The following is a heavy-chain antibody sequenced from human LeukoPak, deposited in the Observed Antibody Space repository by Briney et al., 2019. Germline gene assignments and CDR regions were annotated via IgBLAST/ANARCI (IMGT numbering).Heavy chain of an antibody. CDR1: GGTFSSYA. CDR3: ARGQPQYCSSTGCYKGDYYYYMDV. Sequence: GASVKASCKASGGTFSSYAISWVRQAPGQGLEWMGGIIPIFGTANYAQKFQGRVTITTDESTSTAYMELSSLRSEDTAVYYCARGQPQYCSSTGCYKGDYYYYMDVWGKGTTVTVSS. CDR2: IIPIFGTA. V-gene: IGHV1-69*05. J-gene: IGHJ6*03. D-gene: IGHD2-2*02.